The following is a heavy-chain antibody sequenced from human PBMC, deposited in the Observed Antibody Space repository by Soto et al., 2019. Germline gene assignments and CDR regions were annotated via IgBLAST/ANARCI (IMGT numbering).Heavy chain of an antibody. CDR2: IYYSGST. D-gene: IGHD1-7*01. CDR3: ATHNWNLDP. Sequence: QLQLQESGPGLVKPSETLSLTCTVSGGSIRSTTYYWGWIRQPPGKGLEWIGSIYYSGSTYYNPSLKXPXTXXVDRSKNQFSLKLSSVTAADTAVYYCATHNWNLDPWGQGTLVTVSS. CDR1: GGSIRSTTYY. V-gene: IGHV4-39*01. J-gene: IGHJ1*01.